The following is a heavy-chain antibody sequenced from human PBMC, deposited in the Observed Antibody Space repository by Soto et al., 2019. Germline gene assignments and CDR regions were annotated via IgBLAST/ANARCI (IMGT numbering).Heavy chain of an antibody. D-gene: IGHD2-8*02. J-gene: IGHJ6*02. V-gene: IGHV3-33*01. CDR1: GFTFYTYG. Sequence: GGSLILSCAASGFTFYTYGMHWVRPVPGKGLQWLAVIWDDGGTKYYADSVRGRFTVSRDNSKNTLFLQMNSLRDEDTAVYYCARIDCTGNNCNPYYHYGMDVWGQGTTVTVSS. CDR2: IWDDGGTK. CDR3: ARIDCTGNNCNPYYHYGMDV.